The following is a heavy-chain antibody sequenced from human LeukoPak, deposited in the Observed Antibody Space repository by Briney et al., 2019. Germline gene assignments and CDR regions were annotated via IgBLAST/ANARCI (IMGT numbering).Heavy chain of an antibody. CDR1: GFTFDDYA. J-gene: IGHJ4*02. Sequence: GGSLRLSCAASGFTFDDYAMHWVRQAPGKGLEWVSGISWNSGSIGYADSVKGRFTISRDNAKNSLYLQMNSLRAEDTALYYCAKDIRRSYSAFDSWGQGTLVTVSS. D-gene: IGHD2-15*01. V-gene: IGHV3-9*01. CDR2: ISWNSGSI. CDR3: AKDIRRSYSAFDS.